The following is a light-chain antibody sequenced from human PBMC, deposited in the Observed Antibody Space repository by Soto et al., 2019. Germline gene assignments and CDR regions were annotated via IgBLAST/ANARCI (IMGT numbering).Light chain of an antibody. CDR2: GAS. J-gene: IGKJ3*01. CDR3: QQYNNWPPFT. V-gene: IGKV3-15*01. Sequence: DIVMTQSPATLSVSPGERATLSCRASQTISSNLAWYQQKPGQTPRLLIYGASTRAAGTPARFSGSGSGTDFTLTITSLQSEDFAVYYCQQYNNWPPFTFGLGTKVDIK. CDR1: QTISSN.